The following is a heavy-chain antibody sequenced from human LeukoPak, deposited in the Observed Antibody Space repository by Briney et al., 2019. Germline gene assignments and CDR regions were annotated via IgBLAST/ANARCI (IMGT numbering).Heavy chain of an antibody. D-gene: IGHD2-15*01. CDR1: GFTVSSNY. CDR2: IYSGGST. CDR3: ARDREYCSGGSCYYRRAYYYYGMDV. J-gene: IGHJ6*02. Sequence: GGSLRLSCAASGFTVSSNYMSWVRQAPGKGLEWVSVIYSGGSTYYADSVKGRFTISRDNAKNSLYLQMNSLRDEDTAVYYCARDREYCSGGSCYYRRAYYYYGMDVWGQGTTVTVSS. V-gene: IGHV3-53*01.